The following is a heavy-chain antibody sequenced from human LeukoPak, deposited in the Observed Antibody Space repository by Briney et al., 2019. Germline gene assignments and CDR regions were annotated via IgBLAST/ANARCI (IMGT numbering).Heavy chain of an antibody. CDR3: ARTYCGGGSCYGDY. CDR1: GGSISSGAYY. D-gene: IGHD2-15*01. Sequence: SETLSLTCTVSGGSISSGAYYWSWVRQHPGKGLEWIGYIYYTGSAYYNPSLRSRVTISVDTSKNQFSLRLSSVTAADTALYYCARTYCGGGSCYGDYWGQGTLVTVSS. V-gene: IGHV4-31*03. J-gene: IGHJ4*02. CDR2: IYYTGSA.